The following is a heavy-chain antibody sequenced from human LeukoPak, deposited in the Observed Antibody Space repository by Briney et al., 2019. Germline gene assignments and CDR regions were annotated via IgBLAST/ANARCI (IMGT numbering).Heavy chain of an antibody. CDR3: ARGPTAYYYDSSGYQAGTYYYCYMDV. CDR1: GYTFTSYD. J-gene: IGHJ6*03. D-gene: IGHD3-22*01. Sequence: GASVKVSCKASGYTFTSYDINWVRQATGQGLEWMGWMNPNSGNTGYAQKFQGRVTMTRNTSISTAYMELSSLRSEDTAVYYCARGPTAYYYDSSGYQAGTYYYCYMDVWGKGTTVTVS. V-gene: IGHV1-8*01. CDR2: MNPNSGNT.